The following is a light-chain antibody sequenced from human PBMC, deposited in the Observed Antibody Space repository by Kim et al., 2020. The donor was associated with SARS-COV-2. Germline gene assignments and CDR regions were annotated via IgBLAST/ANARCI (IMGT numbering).Light chain of an antibody. J-gene: IGLJ3*02. V-gene: IGLV1-47*02. CDR2: SNN. CDR3: AATDASLGAPV. CDR1: SSNIVSNY. Sequence: GQRVTISCSGGSSNIVSNYVYWYQQLPGTAPKLLLYSNNHRPSGVPDRFSGSKSGTSASLAISGLRSADEAVYYGAATDASLGAPVFGGGTQLTVL.